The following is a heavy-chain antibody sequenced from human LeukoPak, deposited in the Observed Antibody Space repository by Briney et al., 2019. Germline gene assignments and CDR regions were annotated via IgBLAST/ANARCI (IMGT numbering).Heavy chain of an antibody. Sequence: ASVTVSCTASGYTFTGYYMHWVRQAPGQGLERMGWINPNSGGTNYAQKFQGRVTMTRDTSISTAYMELSRLRSDDTAVYYCARGARPILCSSTSCYSPNWFDPWGQGTLVTVSS. J-gene: IGHJ5*02. CDR3: ARGARPILCSSTSCYSPNWFDP. CDR2: INPNSGGT. V-gene: IGHV1-2*02. D-gene: IGHD2-2*01. CDR1: GYTFTGYY.